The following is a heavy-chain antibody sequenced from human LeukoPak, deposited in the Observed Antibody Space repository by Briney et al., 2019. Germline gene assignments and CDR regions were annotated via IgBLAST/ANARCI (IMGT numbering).Heavy chain of an antibody. Sequence: GGSLRLSCAASGFTFSSYSMNWVRQAPGTGLEWVSSISSSSSYIYYADSAKGRFTISRDNAKNSLYLQMNSLRAEDTAVYYCARFTPTAMVTADYWGQGTLVTVSS. CDR1: GFTFSSYS. D-gene: IGHD5-18*01. CDR3: ARFTPTAMVTADY. J-gene: IGHJ4*02. V-gene: IGHV3-21*01. CDR2: ISSSSSYI.